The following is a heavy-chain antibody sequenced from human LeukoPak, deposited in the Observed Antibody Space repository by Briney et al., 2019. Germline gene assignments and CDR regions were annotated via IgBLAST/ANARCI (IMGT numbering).Heavy chain of an antibody. CDR3: ARSRTTGGRGRVYYYYGMDV. CDR2: IYTSGST. Sequence: NPSETLSLTCTVSGGSISSGSYYWSWIRQPAGKGLEWIGRIYTSGSTNYNPSLKSRVTISVDTSKNQFSLKLCSVTAADTAVYYCARSRTTGGRGRVYYYYGMDVWGQGTTVTVSS. V-gene: IGHV4-61*02. D-gene: IGHD4-17*01. CDR1: GGSISSGSYY. J-gene: IGHJ6*02.